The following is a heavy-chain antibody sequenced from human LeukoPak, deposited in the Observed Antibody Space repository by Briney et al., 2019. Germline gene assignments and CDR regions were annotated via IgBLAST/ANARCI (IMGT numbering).Heavy chain of an antibody. D-gene: IGHD3-10*01. J-gene: IGHJ4*02. V-gene: IGHV4-39*07. CDR1: GGSISSSSYY. Sequence: SETLSLTCTVSGGSISSSSYYWGWIRQPPGKGLEWIGSIYYSGSTYYNPSLKSRVTISVDTSKNQFSLKLSSVTAADTAVYYCASQRDMVRGVITLAPRGYFDYWGQGTLVTVSS. CDR2: IYYSGST. CDR3: ASQRDMVRGVITLAPRGYFDY.